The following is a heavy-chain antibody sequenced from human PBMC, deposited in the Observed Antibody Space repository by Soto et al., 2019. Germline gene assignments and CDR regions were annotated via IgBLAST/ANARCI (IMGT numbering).Heavy chain of an antibody. Sequence: ASVKVSCKASGYTFTSYGISWVRQAPGQGLEWMGWISVYNDKTNYTQKLQGRVTMTTDTSTSTAYMELRSLRSDDTAVYYCARVYDFWSGYQTPFDYWGQGTLVTVSS. CDR1: GYTFTSYG. V-gene: IGHV1-18*01. J-gene: IGHJ4*02. CDR2: ISVYNDKT. CDR3: ARVYDFWSGYQTPFDY. D-gene: IGHD3-3*01.